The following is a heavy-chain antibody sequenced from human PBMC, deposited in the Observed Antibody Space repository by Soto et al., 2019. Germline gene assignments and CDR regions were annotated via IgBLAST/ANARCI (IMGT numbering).Heavy chain of an antibody. J-gene: IGHJ6*03. D-gene: IGHD3-10*01. CDR1: GFTFSDYY. Sequence: QVQLVESGGGLVKPGGSLRLSCAASGFTFSDYYMSWIRQAPGKGLEWVSYISSSGSTIYYADSVKGRFTISRDNAKNSLYMQMNSLRAEDTAVYYCASAGDGSGSYSYYYYYYMDVWGKGTTVTVSS. CDR3: ASAGDGSGSYSYYYYYYMDV. CDR2: ISSSGSTI. V-gene: IGHV3-11*01.